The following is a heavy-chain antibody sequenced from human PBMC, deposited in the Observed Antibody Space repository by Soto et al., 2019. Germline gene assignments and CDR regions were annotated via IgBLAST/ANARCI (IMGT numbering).Heavy chain of an antibody. CDR2: FRSGGGT. V-gene: IGHV4-59*08. Sequence: QVQLQESGPGLVKPSETLSLTCTVSGDSISSYNLAWIRQPPGKGLEGIGYFRSGGGTSYNPSLKSRVPISADTSMKQLSLRLSSVTAVDTAVYYWVRQEIGFLHGLVVVCGQGTTVAVSS. CDR1: GDSISSYN. J-gene: IGHJ6*02. D-gene: IGHD3-10*01. CDR3: VRQEIGFLHGLVVV.